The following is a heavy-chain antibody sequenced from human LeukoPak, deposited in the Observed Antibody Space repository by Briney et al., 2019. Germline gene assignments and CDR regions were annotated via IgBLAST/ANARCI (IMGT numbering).Heavy chain of an antibody. CDR3: AKGVGYCSGGSCQQFDY. CDR2: INQDGSKK. D-gene: IGHD2-15*01. Sequence: GGSLRLSCTTSGFTFTDYRMTWVRQAPGKGLEWVANINQDGSKKFYVDSVKSRLTISRDNAKNALYLQMNSLRAEDTAVYYCAKGVGYCSGGSCQQFDYWGQGTLVTVSS. J-gene: IGHJ4*02. CDR1: GFTFTDYR. V-gene: IGHV3-7*03.